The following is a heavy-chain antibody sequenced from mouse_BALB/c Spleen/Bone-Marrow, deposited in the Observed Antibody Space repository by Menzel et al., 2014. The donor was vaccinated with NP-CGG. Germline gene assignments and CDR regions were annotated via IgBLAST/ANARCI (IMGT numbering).Heavy chain of an antibody. J-gene: IGHJ2*01. CDR3: DYYGSSYFDY. CDR1: GYTFTDYV. CDR2: IYPGSGST. D-gene: IGHD1-1*01. Sequence: VKLQESGPELVKPGASVKMSCKASGYTFTDYVISWVKQRTGQGLEWIGEIYPGSGSTYYNEKFKGKATLIADKSSNTAYMQLSSLTSEDSAVYFCDYYGSSYFDYWGQGTTLTVSS. V-gene: IGHV1-77*01.